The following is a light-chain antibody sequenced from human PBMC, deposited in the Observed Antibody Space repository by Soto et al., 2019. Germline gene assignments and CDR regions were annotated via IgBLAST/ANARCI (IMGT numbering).Light chain of an antibody. V-gene: IGLV2-11*01. Sequence: QSALTQPGSVSVSPGQSVTISCTGTSSDVGGYNYVSWYQHHPGKAPKLMIYDVSKRPSGVTDRFSGSKSGNTASLTISGLQAEDEADYYCCSYAGSYPYVFGTGTRSQS. CDR2: DVS. CDR1: SSDVGGYNY. J-gene: IGLJ1*01. CDR3: CSYAGSYPYV.